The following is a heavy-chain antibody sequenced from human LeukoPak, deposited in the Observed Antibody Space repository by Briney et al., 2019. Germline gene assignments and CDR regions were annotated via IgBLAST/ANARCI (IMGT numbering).Heavy chain of an antibody. CDR3: AITPGVVVAAATGY. CDR1: GFTFSSYA. Sequence: GGSLRLSCAASGFTFSSYAMHWVRQAPGKGLEWVAVISYDGSNKYYADSVKGRFTISRDNSKNTLYLQMNSLRAEDTAVYYCAITPGVVVAAATGYWGQGTLVTVSS. D-gene: IGHD2-15*01. J-gene: IGHJ4*02. CDR2: ISYDGSNK. V-gene: IGHV3-30-3*01.